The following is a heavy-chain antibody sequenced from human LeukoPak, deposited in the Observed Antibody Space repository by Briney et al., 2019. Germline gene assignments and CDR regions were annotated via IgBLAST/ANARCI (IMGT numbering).Heavy chain of an antibody. D-gene: IGHD4-17*01. CDR2: ISSSGSTI. V-gene: IGHV3-11*01. CDR1: GFTFSDYY. J-gene: IGHJ4*02. Sequence: GSLRLSYAASGFTFSDYYMSWIRQAPGKGLEWVSYISSSGSTIYYADSVKGRFTISRDNAKNSLYLQMNSLRAEDTAVYYCARATQTVTTKFYYFDYWGQGTLVTVSS. CDR3: ARATQTVTTKFYYFDY.